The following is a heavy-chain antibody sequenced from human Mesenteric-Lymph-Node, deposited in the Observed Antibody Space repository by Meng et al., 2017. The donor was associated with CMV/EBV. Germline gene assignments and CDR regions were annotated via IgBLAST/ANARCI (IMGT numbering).Heavy chain of an antibody. CDR3: ARGRFGRIATDGNWFDT. V-gene: IGHV3-53*05. Sequence: GESLKISCAASGFTVRSNYMSWVRQAPGKGLEWVSVIYNDGRTYYADSVKGRFTISRDTSNNTLSLQMNSLRAEDTAVYYCARGRFGRIATDGNWFDTWGQGTLVTVSS. J-gene: IGHJ5*02. CDR1: GFTVRSNY. D-gene: IGHD6-13*01. CDR2: IYNDGRT.